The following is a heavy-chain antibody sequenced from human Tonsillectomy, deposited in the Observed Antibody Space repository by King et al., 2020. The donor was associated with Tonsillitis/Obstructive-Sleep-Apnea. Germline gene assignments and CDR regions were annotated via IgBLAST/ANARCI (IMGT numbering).Heavy chain of an antibody. D-gene: IGHD3-22*01. J-gene: IGHJ3*02. Sequence: QLVQSGAEVKKPGSSVKVSCKASGGTFSSYAIGWVRQAPGQGLEWMGGIIPMFGTANYAQNFQGRVTISADESTSTAYMELRSLRSEDTAMYYCTRFISGYYDESATRRDAFDIWGQGTMVTVSS. CDR1: GGTFSSYA. CDR3: TRFISGYYDESATRRDAFDI. CDR2: IIPMFGTA. V-gene: IGHV1-69*01.